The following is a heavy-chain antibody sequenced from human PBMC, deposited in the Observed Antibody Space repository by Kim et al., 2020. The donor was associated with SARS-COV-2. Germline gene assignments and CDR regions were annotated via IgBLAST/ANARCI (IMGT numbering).Heavy chain of an antibody. CDR3: ASRAIAAGAVY. CDR2: T. D-gene: IGHD6-13*01. Sequence: TNYNPSLKSQVTIAVDTSKNQFSLKLSSVTAADTAVYYCASRAIAAGAVYWGQGTLVTVSS. V-gene: IGHV4-34*01. J-gene: IGHJ4*02.